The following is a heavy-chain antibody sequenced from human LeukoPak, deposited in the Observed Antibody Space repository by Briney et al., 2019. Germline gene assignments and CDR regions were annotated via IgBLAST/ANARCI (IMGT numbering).Heavy chain of an antibody. CDR2: IYYSGGST. J-gene: IGHJ4*02. D-gene: IGHD1-14*01. Sequence: GGSLRLSCAASGFTFSSYDMSWVRQAPGKGLEWVGAIYYSGGSTYYADSVKRRFNISRDNSKNTLYLQMNSLRAEDTAVYYGAGSETGSPFYYWGQGTLATVSS. CDR1: GFTFSSYD. V-gene: IGHV3-23*01. CDR3: AGSETGSPFYY.